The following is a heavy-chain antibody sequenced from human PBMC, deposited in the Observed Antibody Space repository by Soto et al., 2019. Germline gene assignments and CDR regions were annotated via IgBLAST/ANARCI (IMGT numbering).Heavy chain of an antibody. J-gene: IGHJ6*02. CDR2: ISGSGIRT. D-gene: IGHD4-4*01. CDR1: GFTFSTYP. V-gene: IGHV3-23*01. CDR3: VKPPVITASYYYYDMDV. Sequence: EAQLLEAGGGLVQPGGSLRLSCAASGFTFSTYPMSWVRQAPGKGLEWVSGISGSGIRTYYTDSVKGRFTISRDNSKNTVFLQMNSLRDEDTAVYYCVKPPVITASYYYYDMDVWGQGTTVTVSS.